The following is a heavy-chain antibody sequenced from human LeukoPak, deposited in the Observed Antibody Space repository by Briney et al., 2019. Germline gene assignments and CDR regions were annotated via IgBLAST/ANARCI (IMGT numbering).Heavy chain of an antibody. CDR1: GFTFSNYW. J-gene: IGHJ4*02. V-gene: IGHV3-7*01. CDR2: IKQDGSET. D-gene: IGHD3-3*01. CDR3: ARDFWGAYRVDFYDY. Sequence: GGSLRLSCAASGFTFSNYWMSWVRRAPGKGLEWVANIKQDGSETYYVGSVRGRFTISRDNAKNSLYLQMNSLRADDTAIYYCARDFWGAYRVDFYDYWGQGALVTVSS.